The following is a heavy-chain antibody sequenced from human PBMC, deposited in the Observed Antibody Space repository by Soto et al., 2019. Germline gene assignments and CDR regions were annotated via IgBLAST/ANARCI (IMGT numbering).Heavy chain of an antibody. CDR1: GGSISSGGYY. J-gene: IGHJ6*03. V-gene: IGHV4-39*01. D-gene: IGHD2-2*01. CDR2: IYYSGST. CDR3: ARHEVVVVPAAQSRVSDYSYMDV. Sequence: PSETLSLTCTVSGGSISSGGYYWSWIRQHPGKGLEWIGYIYYSGSTYYNPSLKSRVTISVDTSKNQFSLKLSSVTAADTAVYYCARHEVVVVPAAQSRVSDYSYMDVWGKGTTVTVSS.